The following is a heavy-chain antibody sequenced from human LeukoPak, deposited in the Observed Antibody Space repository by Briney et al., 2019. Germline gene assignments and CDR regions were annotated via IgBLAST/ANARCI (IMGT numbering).Heavy chain of an antibody. CDR3: ARDRQQLGTMDV. CDR1: GGSISSGDYY. D-gene: IGHD6-6*01. Sequence: SETLSLTCTVSGGSISSGDYYWSWIRQHPGKGLEWIGYIYYSGSTYYNPSLKSRVTISVDTSKNQFSLKLSSVTAADTAVYYCARDRQQLGTMDVWGKGTTVTVSS. J-gene: IGHJ6*03. V-gene: IGHV4-31*03. CDR2: IYYSGST.